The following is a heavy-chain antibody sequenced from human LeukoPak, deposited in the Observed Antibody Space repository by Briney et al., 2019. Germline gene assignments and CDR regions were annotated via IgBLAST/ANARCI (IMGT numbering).Heavy chain of an antibody. D-gene: IGHD3-10*01. V-gene: IGHV1-69*04. CDR3: AIQPSGGVQGDIIYYLGLDV. CDR1: GGTFSSYA. CDR2: IIPILSIA. Sequence: SVTVSCTASGGTFSSYAISWVRQAPGQGLELMGRIIPILSIANYAQKFQGRVTITAYKSTSTAYMELRSMRSEDPAGYYCAIQPSGGVQGDIIYYLGLDVWGQGTTVTVSS. J-gene: IGHJ6*01.